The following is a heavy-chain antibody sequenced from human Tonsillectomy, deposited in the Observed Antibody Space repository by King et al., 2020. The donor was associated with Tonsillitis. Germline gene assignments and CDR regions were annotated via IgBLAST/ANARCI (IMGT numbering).Heavy chain of an antibody. CDR3: ARDGRGHFDY. Sequence: VQLVESGAEVKEPGSSVKVSCKASGGPFSKVAISWVRQAPGQGLEWMRGIIPFFRTANYAQKFQGRVTITADESTTTAFMELSSLSSEDTAVYYCARDGRGHFDYWGQGTLVTVSS. CDR1: GGPFSKVA. CDR2: IIPFFRTA. J-gene: IGHJ4*02. V-gene: IGHV1-69*01. D-gene: IGHD3-10*01.